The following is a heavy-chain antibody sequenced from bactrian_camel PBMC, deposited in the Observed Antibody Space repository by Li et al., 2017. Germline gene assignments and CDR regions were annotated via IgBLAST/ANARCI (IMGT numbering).Heavy chain of an antibody. Sequence: DVQLVESGGDSVQVGGSLRLSCAVSGYTYSHYCRAWFRQVPGKEREGVAAIYTSAGSTFYADSVKGRFTISQDNTGSTVFLRMNNLQPEDTAMYWCAARWNARYPLERTLDPAEYNYWGQGTQVTVS. J-gene: IGHJ4*01. V-gene: IGHV3S31*01. CDR3: AARWNARYPLERTLDPAEYNY. CDR2: IYTSAGST. CDR1: GYTYSHYC. D-gene: IGHD6*01.